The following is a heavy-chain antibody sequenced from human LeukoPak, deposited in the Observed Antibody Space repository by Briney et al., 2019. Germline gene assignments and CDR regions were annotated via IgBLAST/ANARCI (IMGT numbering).Heavy chain of an antibody. CDR2: ISGSGGST. D-gene: IGHD7-27*01. J-gene: IGHJ4*02. Sequence: GGSLRLSCAASGFTFISYGMNWVRQAPGKGLEWVSVISGSGGSTYYADSVKGRFTISRGNSKNALYLQMNSLRVEDAAVYYCAIDPNWGTHSWGQGVLVTVSS. CDR1: GFTFISYG. CDR3: AIDPNWGTHS. V-gene: IGHV3-23*01.